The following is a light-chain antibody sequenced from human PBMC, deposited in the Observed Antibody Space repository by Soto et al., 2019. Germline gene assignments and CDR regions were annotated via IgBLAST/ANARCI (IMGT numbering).Light chain of an antibody. J-gene: IGLJ2*01. Sequence: QSALTQPASVSGSPGQSITISCTGTSSDVGDYFSWYQQHPGKAPKLMIYEVSNRPSGVSNRFSGSKSGNTASLTISGLQAEDEADYYCSSYTSSTTVVFGGGIKLTVL. V-gene: IGLV2-14*01. CDR1: SSDVGDY. CDR3: SSYTSSTTVV. CDR2: EVS.